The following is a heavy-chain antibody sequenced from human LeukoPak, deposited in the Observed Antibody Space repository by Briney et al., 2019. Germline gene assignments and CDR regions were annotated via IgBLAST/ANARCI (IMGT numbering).Heavy chain of an antibody. J-gene: IGHJ4*02. CDR2: IYSGGTT. V-gene: IGHV3-66*01. D-gene: IGHD2-15*01. CDR3: ARLRGYCGGGSCQSRY. CDR1: GFTVNTNY. Sequence: GGSLRLSCAASGFTVNTNYMSWVRQAPGKGLEWVSVIYSGGTTYYTDSVKGRLTISRDNCKNTLYLQMNSLRAADTALYYCARLRGYCGGGSCQSRYWGEGTLVPVSS.